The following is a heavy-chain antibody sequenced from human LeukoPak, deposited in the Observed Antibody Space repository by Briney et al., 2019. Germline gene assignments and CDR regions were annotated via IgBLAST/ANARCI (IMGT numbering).Heavy chain of an antibody. D-gene: IGHD1-26*01. CDR1: GFTFSSYS. CDR2: ISNSSSTM. Sequence: GGSLRLSCAASGFTFSSYSMNWVRQAPGKGLEWISYISNSSSTMFYADSVKGRFTISRDNSKNTLYLQMNSLRAEDTAVYYCAKAANEWELLAGYFDYWGQGTLVTVSS. V-gene: IGHV3-48*01. CDR3: AKAANEWELLAGYFDY. J-gene: IGHJ4*02.